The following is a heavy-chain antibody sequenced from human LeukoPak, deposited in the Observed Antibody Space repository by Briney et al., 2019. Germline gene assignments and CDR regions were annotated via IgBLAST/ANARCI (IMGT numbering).Heavy chain of an antibody. CDR3: AKEFNRGLPDY. Sequence: GGSLRLSCAASGFTFSTYGMHWVRQAPGKGLEWVAVISYDGSNEYYAGSVKGRFTISRDNPKNTLYLQMSSLRAEDTAVYYCAKEFNRGLPDYWGQGTLVTVPS. CDR1: GFTFSTYG. D-gene: IGHD2-21*01. J-gene: IGHJ4*02. CDR2: ISYDGSNE. V-gene: IGHV3-30*18.